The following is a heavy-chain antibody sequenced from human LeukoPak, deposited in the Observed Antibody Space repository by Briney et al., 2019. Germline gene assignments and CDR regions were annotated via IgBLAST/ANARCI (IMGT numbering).Heavy chain of an antibody. Sequence: GALRLSCAASGFTFSLYAMNWVRQAPGKGLEWVSYINRGSSGKHYTESVRGRFTISRDNAKKTLYLQMNSLRAEDTAVYFCARDTYEPGLIDFWGQGTLVSVSS. J-gene: IGHJ4*02. V-gene: IGHV3-48*04. D-gene: IGHD3-3*01. CDR1: GFTFSLYA. CDR3: ARDTYEPGLIDF. CDR2: INRGSSGK.